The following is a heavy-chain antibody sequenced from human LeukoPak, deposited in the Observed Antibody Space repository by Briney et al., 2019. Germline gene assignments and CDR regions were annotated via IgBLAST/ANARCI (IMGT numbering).Heavy chain of an antibody. CDR2: IYSGGST. V-gene: IGHV3-66*01. Sequence: GGSLRLSCAASGFTVSSNYMSWVRQAPGKGLEWVSVIYSGGSTYYADSVKGRFTISRDNSKNTLYLQMNSLRAEDTAVYYCARGEGTLTTWPIDYWGQGTLVTASS. CDR3: ARGEGTLTTWPIDY. CDR1: GFTVSSNY. D-gene: IGHD3-16*01. J-gene: IGHJ4*02.